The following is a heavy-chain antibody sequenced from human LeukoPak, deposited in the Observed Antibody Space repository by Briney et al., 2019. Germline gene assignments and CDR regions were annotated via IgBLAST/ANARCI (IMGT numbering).Heavy chain of an antibody. CDR2: ISYDGSNK. V-gene: IGHV3-30*18. CDR1: GFTFRTYG. CDR3: AQRSGSYLVGYFDY. J-gene: IGHJ4*02. Sequence: QPGRSLRLSCAASGFTFRTYGMHWVRQAPGKGLEWVAVISYDGSNKYYADSVKGRFTISRDNSKNALYLQMNSLRFADRGVYYCAQRSGSYLVGYFDYWGQGALVTVSS. D-gene: IGHD1-26*01.